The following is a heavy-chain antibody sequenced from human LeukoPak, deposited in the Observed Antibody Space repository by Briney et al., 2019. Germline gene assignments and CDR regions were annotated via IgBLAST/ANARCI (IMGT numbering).Heavy chain of an antibody. V-gene: IGHV3-21*01. J-gene: IGHJ5*02. D-gene: IGHD3-9*01. CDR2: ISSSSSYI. CDR1: GFTFSSYS. CDR3: ARERHYDILAGYSSPSWFDP. Sequence: GGSLRLSWAASGFTFSSYSMNWVRPAPGKGLEWVSSISSSSSYIYYADSLKGRFTIPRHNAKNPLYLQMNSPRAEDTGVYYCARERHYDILAGYSSPSWFDPWGQGTLVTVSS.